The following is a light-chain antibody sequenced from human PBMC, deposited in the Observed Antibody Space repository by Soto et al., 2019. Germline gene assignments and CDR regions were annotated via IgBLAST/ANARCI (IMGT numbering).Light chain of an antibody. V-gene: IGKV3-15*01. CDR3: QQYNKWFT. CDR2: GAS. J-gene: IGKJ2*01. CDR1: QSVVRD. Sequence: EIVMTQSAVTLSVSPGERATLSCRASQSVVRDLAWYQQKPGQAPRLIIYGASTRATGVPARFSGSGSGTEFTLTISSLQSEDFAVYYCQQYNKWFTFGQGTKLEIK.